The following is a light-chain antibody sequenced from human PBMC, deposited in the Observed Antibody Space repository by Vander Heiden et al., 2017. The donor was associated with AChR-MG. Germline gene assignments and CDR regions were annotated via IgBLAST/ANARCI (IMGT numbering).Light chain of an antibody. CDR3: QQSYSTFT. CDR2: AAS. Sequence: DIQMTQSPSSLSASVGDRVTITCRASQSISSYLNWYQQKPGKAPKLLIYAASSWQSGVPSRFSGSGSGTDFTLTSSSLQPEDFATYYWQQSYSTFTFGPGTKVDIK. CDR1: QSISSY. V-gene: IGKV1-39*01. J-gene: IGKJ3*01.